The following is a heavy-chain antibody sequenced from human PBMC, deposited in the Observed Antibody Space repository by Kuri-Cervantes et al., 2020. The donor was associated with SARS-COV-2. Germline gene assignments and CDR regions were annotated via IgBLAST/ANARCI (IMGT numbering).Heavy chain of an antibody. V-gene: IGHV3-30*03. Sequence: GESLKISCAVSGFTFSGYGMHWVRQAPGKGLEWVAVISYDGSDKYYADSVKGRFTISRDNSKNTLHLQMNSLRAEDTAVYYCARDPTAHYDFWTGYYGNNWFDPWGQGTLVTVSS. J-gene: IGHJ5*02. CDR1: GFTFSGYG. CDR3: ARDPTAHYDFWTGYYGNNWFDP. D-gene: IGHD3-3*01. CDR2: ISYDGSDK.